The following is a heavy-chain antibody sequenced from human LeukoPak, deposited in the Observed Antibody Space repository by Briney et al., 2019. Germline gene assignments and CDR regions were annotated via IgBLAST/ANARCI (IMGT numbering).Heavy chain of an antibody. CDR3: ARRGYEFSDLDN. V-gene: IGHV1-2*02. J-gene: IGHJ1*01. CDR2: INPNNGET. Sequence: ASVKVSCKASGYTFTGYYMHWVQQAPGQGLEWMGWINPNNGETNSAQKFQGRVAMTTDTSMNTVYMALSSLRADHTAVYYCARRGYEFSDLDNWGQGTLVTVSS. D-gene: IGHD3/OR15-3a*01. CDR1: GYTFTGYY.